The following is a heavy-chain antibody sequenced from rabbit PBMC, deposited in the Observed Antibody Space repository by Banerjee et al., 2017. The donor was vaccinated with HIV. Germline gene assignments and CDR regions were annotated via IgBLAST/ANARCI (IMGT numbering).Heavy chain of an antibody. CDR1: GFTISSYH. CDR3: ARDLAAVTGWNFGL. Sequence: QEQLVESGGGLVQPGGSLTLSCTASGFTISSYHMCWVRQAPGKGLEWIACIYVGSSGSTYYASWAKGRFTISKTSSTAVTLQMTSLTVADTATYFCARDLAAVTGWNFGLWGQGTLVTVS. CDR2: IYVGSSGST. D-gene: IGHD7-1*01. J-gene: IGHJ3*01. V-gene: IGHV1S45*01.